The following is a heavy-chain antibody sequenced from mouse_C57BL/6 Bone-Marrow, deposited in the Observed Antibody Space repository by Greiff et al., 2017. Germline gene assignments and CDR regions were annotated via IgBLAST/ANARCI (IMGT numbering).Heavy chain of an antibody. CDR3: ARHEDRYDGYSYYFDY. Sequence: VQLQESGAELVKPGASVKLSCKASGYTFTEYTIHWVKQRSGQGLEWIGWFYPGSGSIKYNEKFKDKATLTADKSSSTVYMELSRLTSEDSAVYFCARHEDRYDGYSYYFDYWGQGTTLTVSS. CDR2: FYPGSGSI. V-gene: IGHV1-62-2*01. J-gene: IGHJ2*01. CDR1: GYTFTEYT. D-gene: IGHD2-3*01.